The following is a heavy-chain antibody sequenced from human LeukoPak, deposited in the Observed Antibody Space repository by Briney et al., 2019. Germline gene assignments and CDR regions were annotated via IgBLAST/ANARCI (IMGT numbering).Heavy chain of an antibody. CDR1: GYTFTGYY. J-gene: IGHJ3*02. CDR2: INPNSGGT. D-gene: IGHD3-3*01. CDR3: ARVARSYYDFWSGYYSPFAFDI. V-gene: IGHV1-2*02. Sequence: ASVKVSCKASGYTFTGYYMHWVRQAPGQGLEWMGWINPNSGGTNYAQKFQGRVTMTRDTSISTAYMELSRLRSDDTAVYYCARVARSYYDFWSGYYSPFAFDIRGQGTMVTVSS.